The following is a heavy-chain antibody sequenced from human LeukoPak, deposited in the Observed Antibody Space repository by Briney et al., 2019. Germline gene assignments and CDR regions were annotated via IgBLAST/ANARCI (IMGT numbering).Heavy chain of an antibody. D-gene: IGHD3-22*01. Sequence: SETLSLTCTVSGGSISSYYWSWIRQPPGKGLEWIGYIYYGGSTNYNPSLKSRVTISVDTSKNQFSLKLSSVTAADAAVYYCATARRYYYDSSGYPGAFDYWGQGTLVTVSS. CDR1: GGSISSYY. CDR3: ATARRYYYDSSGYPGAFDY. V-gene: IGHV4-59*01. CDR2: IYYGGST. J-gene: IGHJ4*02.